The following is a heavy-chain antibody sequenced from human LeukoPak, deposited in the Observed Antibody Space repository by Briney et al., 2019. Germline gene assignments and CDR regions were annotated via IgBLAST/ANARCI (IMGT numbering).Heavy chain of an antibody. CDR3: ARETAAGHFDY. D-gene: IGHD6-13*01. J-gene: IGHJ4*02. CDR1: GGSIRSYY. V-gene: IGHV4-59*01. Sequence: SETLSLTCTVSGGSIRSYYWSWIRQPPGKGLEWIGYIYYSGSTNYNPSLKSRVTISVDTSKNQFSLKLSSVTAADTAVYYCARETAAGHFDYWGQGTLVTVSS. CDR2: IYYSGST.